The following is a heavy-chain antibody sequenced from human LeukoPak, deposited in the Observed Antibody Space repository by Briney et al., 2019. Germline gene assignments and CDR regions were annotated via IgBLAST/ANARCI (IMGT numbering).Heavy chain of an antibody. J-gene: IGHJ3*02. CDR3: ATSYFDYVWGSYRGQAFDI. CDR1: GYRFATYW. Sequence: GESLKISCKGSGYRFATYWIGWVRQMPGKGLEWMGIIYPADSDTRYSPSFQGQVTISADKSISTAYLQWGSLKASDTAMYYCATSYFDYVWGSYRGQAFDIWGQGTMVTVSS. CDR2: IYPADSDT. V-gene: IGHV5-51*01. D-gene: IGHD3-16*02.